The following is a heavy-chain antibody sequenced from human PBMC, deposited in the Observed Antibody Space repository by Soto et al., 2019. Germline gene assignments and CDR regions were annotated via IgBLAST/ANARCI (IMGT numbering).Heavy chain of an antibody. CDR2: ISYAGSNK. D-gene: IGHD1-1*01. J-gene: IGHJ4*02. CDR3: ARSGGAPDY. V-gene: IGHV3-30-3*01. CDR1: GFTFGNYA. Sequence: QVQLVESGGGVVQPGRSLRLSCAASGFTFGNYAMHWVRQAPGKGLEWVAVISYAGSNKYYADSVKGRFTISRDNSKNTLYLQMNSLRAEDTAVYYCARSGGAPDYWGQGTLVTVSS.